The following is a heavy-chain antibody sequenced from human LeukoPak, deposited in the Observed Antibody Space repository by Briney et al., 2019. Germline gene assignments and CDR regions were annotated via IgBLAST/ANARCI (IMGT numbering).Heavy chain of an antibody. J-gene: IGHJ4*02. CDR2: INWNGGST. CDR3: ARDKRLGYYGSGSYYTPPFDY. V-gene: IGHV3-20*04. Sequence: GGSLRLSCAASGFTFDDYGMSWVRQAPGKGLEWVSGINWNGGSTGYADSVKGRFTISRDNAKNSLYLQMNSLSAEDTALYYCARDKRLGYYGSGSYYTPPFDYWGQGTLVTVSS. CDR1: GFTFDDYG. D-gene: IGHD3-10*01.